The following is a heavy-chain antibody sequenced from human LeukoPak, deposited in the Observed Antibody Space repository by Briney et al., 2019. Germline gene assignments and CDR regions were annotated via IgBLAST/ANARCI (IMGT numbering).Heavy chain of an antibody. D-gene: IGHD6-6*01. V-gene: IGHV3-11*04. CDR1: GFTFSDYY. Sequence: GGSLRLSCAASGFTFSDYYMSWIRQAPGKGLEWVSYISSSGSTIYYADSVKGRFTISRDNAKNSLYLQMNSLRAEDTAVYYCAREDRARLRDYYYYYYMDVWGKGTTVTVSS. CDR2: ISSSGSTI. CDR3: AREDRARLRDYYYYYYMDV. J-gene: IGHJ6*03.